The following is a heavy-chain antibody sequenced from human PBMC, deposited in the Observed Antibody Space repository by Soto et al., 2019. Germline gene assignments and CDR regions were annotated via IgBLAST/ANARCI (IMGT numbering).Heavy chain of an antibody. CDR3: TIYVGDNWSCRNYFDY. Sequence: EVQLVESGGGLVQPGGSLKLSCAASGFTFSGSAMHWVRQASGKGLEWVGRIRNKGNNYATAYAASVKGRFTISRDDSKNTAYLQMNSLKTEDTAVYYCTIYVGDNWSCRNYFDYWGQGTLVTVSS. CDR1: GFTFSGSA. V-gene: IGHV3-73*01. J-gene: IGHJ4*02. D-gene: IGHD1-1*01. CDR2: IRNKGNNYAT.